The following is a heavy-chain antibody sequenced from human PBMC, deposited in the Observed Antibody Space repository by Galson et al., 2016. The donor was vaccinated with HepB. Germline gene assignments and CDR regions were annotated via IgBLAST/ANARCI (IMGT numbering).Heavy chain of an antibody. Sequence: QSGAEVKKPGESLQISCQSSGYNFTNYWVNWVRQVPGKGLEWMGKIDPSDSYSNYNPSFEGHVTFSADKITGTVYLQWSSLRASDTAIYYCARQRDDFSTSASDLWGQGALVTVSS. V-gene: IGHV5-10-1*01. CDR2: IDPSDSYS. D-gene: IGHD2/OR15-2a*01. J-gene: IGHJ5*02. CDR1: GYNFTNYW. CDR3: ARQRDDFSTSASDL.